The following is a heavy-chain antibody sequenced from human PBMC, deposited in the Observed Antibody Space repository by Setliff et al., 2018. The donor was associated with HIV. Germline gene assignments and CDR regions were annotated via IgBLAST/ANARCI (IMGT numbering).Heavy chain of an antibody. CDR1: GYTFINYH. Sequence: GASVKVSCKASGYTFINYHITWVRQAPGQGLEWVGSISASSVNTNYTQGRVTMTTDISTSTAYMELRSLRSADSAVYYCARVPVSNYWGQGTLVTVSS. V-gene: IGHV1-18*01. CDR3: ARVPVSNY. J-gene: IGHJ4*02. CDR2: ISASSVNT.